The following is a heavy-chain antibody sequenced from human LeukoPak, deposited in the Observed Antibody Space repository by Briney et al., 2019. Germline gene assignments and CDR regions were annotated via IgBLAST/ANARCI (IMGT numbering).Heavy chain of an antibody. Sequence: GGSLRLSCAASGFTFSSYWMHWVRQAPGKGLVWVSYISGDGSSTTYADSVRGRFTISRDNAKNTLDLQMNSLRAEDTAVYYCARGGWGTAIDYWAQGTLVTVSS. V-gene: IGHV3-74*01. CDR3: ARGGWGTAIDY. J-gene: IGHJ4*02. CDR2: ISGDGSST. D-gene: IGHD1-7*01. CDR1: GFTFSSYW.